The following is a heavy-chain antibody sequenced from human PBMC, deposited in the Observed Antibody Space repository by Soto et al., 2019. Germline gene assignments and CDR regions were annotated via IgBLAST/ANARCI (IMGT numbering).Heavy chain of an antibody. CDR1: GGSFSCYY. D-gene: IGHD3-3*01. Sequence: PSETLSLTCAVYGGSFSCYYWSWIRQPPGKGLEWIGEINHSGSTNYNPSLKSRVTISVDTSKSQFSLKLSSVTAADTAVYYCARGAPGYDFWSDLNWFDPWGQGTLVTV. J-gene: IGHJ5*02. CDR3: ARGAPGYDFWSDLNWFDP. V-gene: IGHV4-34*01. CDR2: INHSGST.